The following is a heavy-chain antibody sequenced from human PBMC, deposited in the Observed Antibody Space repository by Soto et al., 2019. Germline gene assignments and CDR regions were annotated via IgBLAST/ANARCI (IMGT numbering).Heavy chain of an antibody. CDR1: GGTFNRYT. D-gene: IGHD1-1*01. CDR2: IIPIFGTA. CDR3: ALWGFRDGNNSKYNYSGMDV. Sequence: VQLVQSGAEVKKPGSSVKLSCKASGGTFNRYTIRWVRQAPGQGLEWMGGIIPIFGTANYAQKFQGRVAIIADESTSAAYMELRSLRSEDTAVYYCALWGFRDGNNSKYNYSGMDVWGQGTTVTVSS. V-gene: IGHV1-69*01. J-gene: IGHJ6*02.